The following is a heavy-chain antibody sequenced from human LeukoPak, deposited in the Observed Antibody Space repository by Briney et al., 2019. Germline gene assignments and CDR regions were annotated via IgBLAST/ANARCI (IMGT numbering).Heavy chain of an antibody. V-gene: IGHV4-38-2*01. J-gene: IGHJ3*02. CDR3: ARQAYYDFWSGHYSRGVEDAFDI. Sequence: SEILSLTCAVSGYSISSGYYRGWIRPPPGKGLEWIITISHSGTTYYNPSLKGRVTISVDTSKNQFSLKLRSVTTADTAVYYSARQAYYDFWSGHYSRGVEDAFDIWGPGTMVSVSS. CDR2: ISHSGTT. CDR1: GYSISSGYY. D-gene: IGHD3-3*01.